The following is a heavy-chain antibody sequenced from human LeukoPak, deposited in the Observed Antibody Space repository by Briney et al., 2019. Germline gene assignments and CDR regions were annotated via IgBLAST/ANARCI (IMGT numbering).Heavy chain of an antibody. D-gene: IGHD5-12*01. CDR1: GFTFSDYG. CDR2: VSYDVSNK. CDR3: ARDFAYSGYRGFSDY. Sequence: GGSLRLSCGASGFTFSDYGMNWLRQAPGKGLEWVAFVSYDVSNKFYADSVKGRFTISRDNSNNTLYLQMNSLRPEDTAIYYCARDFAYSGYRGFSDYWGQGTLVTVSS. V-gene: IGHV3-30*03. J-gene: IGHJ4*02.